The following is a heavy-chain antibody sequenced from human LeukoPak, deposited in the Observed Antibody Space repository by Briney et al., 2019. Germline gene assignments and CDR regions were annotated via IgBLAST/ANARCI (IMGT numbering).Heavy chain of an antibody. CDR1: GFTFSNYG. CDR3: ARDSRGGYDWSYYYYYMDV. J-gene: IGHJ6*03. V-gene: IGHV3-30*02. CDR2: IRYDGTNK. D-gene: IGHD5-12*01. Sequence: GGSLRLSCAASGFTFSNYGMHWVRQAPGKGLEWVAFIRYDGTNKYYADSVKGRFTISRDNAKNSLYLQMNSLRAEDTAVYYCARDSRGGYDWSYYYYYMDVWGKGTTVTVSS.